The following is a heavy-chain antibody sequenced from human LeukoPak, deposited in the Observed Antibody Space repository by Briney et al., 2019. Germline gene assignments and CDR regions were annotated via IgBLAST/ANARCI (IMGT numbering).Heavy chain of an antibody. V-gene: IGHV3-20*04. CDR2: INWNSVST. Sequence: PGGSLRLSCAASGFMFNDYGMSWVRQVPGKGLEWVSGINWNSVSTSYEDSVKGRFTISRDNAKNSLYLQMNSLRAEDTAVYYCARGGNQLLIFDYWGQGTLVTVSS. J-gene: IGHJ4*02. CDR3: ARGGNQLLIFDY. D-gene: IGHD2-2*01. CDR1: GFMFNDYG.